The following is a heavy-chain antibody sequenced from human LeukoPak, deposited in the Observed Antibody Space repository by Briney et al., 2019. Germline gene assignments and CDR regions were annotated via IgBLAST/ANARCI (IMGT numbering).Heavy chain of an antibody. CDR3: ARGKDTAMGTAFDI. J-gene: IGHJ3*02. CDR2: INHSGST. CDR1: GGSFSGYY. Sequence: NPSETLSLTCAVYGGSFSGYYWSWIRQPPGKGLEWIGEINHSGSTNYNPSLKSRVTISVDTSKNQFSLKLGSVTAADTAVYYCARGKDTAMGTAFDIWGQGTMVTVSS. V-gene: IGHV4-34*01. D-gene: IGHD5-18*01.